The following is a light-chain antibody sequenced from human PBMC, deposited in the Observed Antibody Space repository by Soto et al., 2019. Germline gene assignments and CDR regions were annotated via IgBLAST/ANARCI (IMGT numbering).Light chain of an antibody. CDR2: WAS. CDR3: QQYFSAPLT. J-gene: IGKJ4*01. CDR1: QSVLYSSNNKNY. V-gene: IGKV4-1*01. Sequence: DIVMTQSPDSLAGSLGERATINCKSSQSVLYSSNNKNYLAWYQHKPGQPPKLLIYWASTRESGVPDRFSGSGSGTDFTLTISSLQAEDVAVYYCQQYFSAPLTFGGGTKGDIK.